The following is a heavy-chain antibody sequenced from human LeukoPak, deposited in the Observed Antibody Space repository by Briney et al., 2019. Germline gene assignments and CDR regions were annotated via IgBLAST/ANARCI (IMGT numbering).Heavy chain of an antibody. CDR1: GFTFDDYG. D-gene: IGHD5-24*01. CDR3: GRDSRWAQPDY. J-gene: IGHJ4*02. V-gene: IGHV3-23*01. Sequence: GGSLRLSCAASGFTFDDYGMSWVRQAPGKGLEWVSGITGSGGSTYYADSVKGRFTISRDNSKNTVYLQINSLTAEDTAVYFCGRDSRWAQPDYWGQGTLVTVSS. CDR2: ITGSGGST.